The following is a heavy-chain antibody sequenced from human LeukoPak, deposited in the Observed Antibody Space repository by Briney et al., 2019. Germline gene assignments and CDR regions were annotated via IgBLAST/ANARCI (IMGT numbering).Heavy chain of an antibody. Sequence: SVKVSCKASGGTISSYAIMWVRQAPGQGLEWMGGIIPMFDTADYAQKFQGRVTFTADESTNTAYMELSSLRSEDTAVYYCARGYSGYHDAFHIWGQGTMVTVSS. J-gene: IGHJ3*02. CDR1: GGTISSYA. V-gene: IGHV1-69*13. D-gene: IGHD1-26*01. CDR2: IIPMFDTA. CDR3: ARGYSGYHDAFHI.